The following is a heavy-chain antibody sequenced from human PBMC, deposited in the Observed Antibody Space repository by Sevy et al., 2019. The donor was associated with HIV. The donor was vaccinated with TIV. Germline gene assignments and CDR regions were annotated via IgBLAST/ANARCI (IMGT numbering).Heavy chain of an antibody. CDR3: AKPNWNFRVDWLDT. CDR1: EFTSRAFA. CDR2: ISGTGGLT. Sequence: GGSLRLSCTVTEFTSRAFAMSWVRQTPEKGLEWVSSISGTGGLTHYADSVKGRFTISRDKSQGTVYLQMNSLAVDDTAVYYCAKPNWNFRVDWLDTWGQGTLVTVSS. V-gene: IGHV3-23*01. D-gene: IGHD1-7*01. J-gene: IGHJ5*02.